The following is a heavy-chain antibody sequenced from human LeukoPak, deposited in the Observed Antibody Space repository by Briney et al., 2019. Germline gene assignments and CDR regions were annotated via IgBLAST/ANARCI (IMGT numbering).Heavy chain of an antibody. CDR2: ISTNSGTI. Sequence: GGSLRLSCAASGFTFSIYTMNWVRQAPGKGLEWISYISTNSGTIWYADSVKGRFSISRDNAKNSLFLHMNSLRAEDTAVYYCVRDLTIVGVAQVHHWGQGTLVTVSS. V-gene: IGHV3-48*01. CDR1: GFTFSIYT. J-gene: IGHJ5*02. CDR3: VRDLTIVGVAQVHH. D-gene: IGHD1-26*01.